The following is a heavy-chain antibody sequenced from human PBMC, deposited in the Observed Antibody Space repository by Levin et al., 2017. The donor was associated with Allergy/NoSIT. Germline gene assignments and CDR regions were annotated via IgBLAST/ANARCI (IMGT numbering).Heavy chain of an antibody. J-gene: IGHJ6*02. CDR2: IYPGDFDT. V-gene: IGHV5-51*01. CDR1: GFSFTTYW. D-gene: IGHD3-16*01. Sequence: KFGESLKISCEVSGFSFTTYWIGWLRQMPGKGLEWMGIIYPGDFDTKYSPSFQGQVTISADKSISTAYLQWSSLKASDTATYYCARHLGGSSHFRDFYGIDVWGQGTTVTVSS. CDR3: ARHLGGSSHFRDFYGIDV.